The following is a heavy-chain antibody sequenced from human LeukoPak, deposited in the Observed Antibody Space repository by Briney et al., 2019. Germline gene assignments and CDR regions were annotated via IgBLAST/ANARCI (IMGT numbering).Heavy chain of an antibody. CDR3: ARESDYAGDGYGDWLDP. Sequence: ASVNVSCKASVYRFISIGVSWVRQAPGQGFEWLGWISTYTGITHYAENFKDRINMTADTSTTTAYMELRGLRHDDTAIYYCARESDYAGDGYGDWLDPWGQGSLVMVTS. J-gene: IGHJ5*02. D-gene: IGHD2-21*01. CDR1: VYRFISIG. CDR2: ISTYTGIT. V-gene: IGHV1-18*01.